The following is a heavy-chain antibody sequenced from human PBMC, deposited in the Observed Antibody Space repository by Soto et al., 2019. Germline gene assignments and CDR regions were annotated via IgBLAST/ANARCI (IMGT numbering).Heavy chain of an antibody. D-gene: IGHD4-17*01. Sequence: QLQLQESGSGLVKPSQTLSLTCAVSGGSISSGGYSWSWIRQPPGKGLEWIGYIYHSGSTYYNPSLKCLVXTXVXXSKNQISLKLSSVTAADTAVYYCARGMTTVTTFDYWGQGTLVTVSS. J-gene: IGHJ4*02. CDR1: GGSISSGGYS. V-gene: IGHV4-30-2*01. CDR3: ARGMTTVTTFDY. CDR2: IYHSGST.